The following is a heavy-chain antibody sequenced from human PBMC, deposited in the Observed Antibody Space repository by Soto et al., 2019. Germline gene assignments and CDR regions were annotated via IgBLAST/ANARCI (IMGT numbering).Heavy chain of an antibody. CDR2: IKKDGSEK. Sequence: EVQLVESGGDLVQPGGSLRLSCAASGFTFSNYWMSWVRQAPGKGLEWVANIKKDGSEKYYVGSVRGRFTISRDNAKNSLYQEMNSLRAEDTAVYYCARDTGYNSGWGSWGQGTLVTVSS. CDR1: GFTFSNYW. D-gene: IGHD6-19*01. V-gene: IGHV3-7*04. J-gene: IGHJ5*02. CDR3: ARDTGYNSGWGS.